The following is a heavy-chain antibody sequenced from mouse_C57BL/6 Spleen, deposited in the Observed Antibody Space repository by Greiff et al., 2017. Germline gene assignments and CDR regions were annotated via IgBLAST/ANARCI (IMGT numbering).Heavy chain of an antibody. CDR2: IYPGSGNT. D-gene: IGHD1-1*01. CDR1: GYTFTDYY. CDR3: ARCYYGSSYDYAMGY. V-gene: IGHV1-76*01. Sequence: VHLVESGAELVRPGASVKLSCKASGYTFTDYYINWVKQRPGQGLEWIARIYPGSGNTYYNEKFKGKATLTAEKSSSTAYMQLSSLTSEDSAVYFCARCYYGSSYDYAMGYWGQGTSVTVSS. J-gene: IGHJ4*01.